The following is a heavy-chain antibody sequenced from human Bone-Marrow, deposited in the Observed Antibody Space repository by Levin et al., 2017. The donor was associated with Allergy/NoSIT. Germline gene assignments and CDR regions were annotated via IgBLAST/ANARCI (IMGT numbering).Heavy chain of an antibody. CDR2: ITVGSGNT. Sequence: ASVKVSCKVSGDTFRSYALHWLRQAPGQSLEWMGWITVGSGNTKYSQKFKDRVTIARDTSASTTYMQLTSLRFEDTAVYYCAICTSGWDGKFDSWGQGTLVSVSS. D-gene: IGHD2-8*01. V-gene: IGHV1-3*01. CDR1: GDTFRSYA. CDR3: AICTSGWDGKFDS. J-gene: IGHJ4*02.